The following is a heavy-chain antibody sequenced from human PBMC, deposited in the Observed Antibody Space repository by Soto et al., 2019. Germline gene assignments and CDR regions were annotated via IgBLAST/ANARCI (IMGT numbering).Heavy chain of an antibody. CDR2: IKQDGSEK. CDR3: ARTDGLQLWTYYFDY. Sequence: GGSLRLSCAASGFTFSSYWMSWVRQAPGKGLEWVANIKQDGSEKYYVDSVKGRFTISRDNAKNSLYLQMNSLRAEDTAVYYCARTDGLQLWTYYFDYWGQGTLVTVSS. V-gene: IGHV3-7*05. J-gene: IGHJ4*02. D-gene: IGHD5-18*01. CDR1: GFTFSSYW.